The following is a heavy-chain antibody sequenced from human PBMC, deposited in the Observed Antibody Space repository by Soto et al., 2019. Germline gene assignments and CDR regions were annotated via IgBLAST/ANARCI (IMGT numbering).Heavy chain of an antibody. V-gene: IGHV1-24*01. D-gene: IGHD3-9*01. CDR3: ATDRPTGYDILTGYRGIWFDP. J-gene: IGHJ5*02. CDR2: FDPEYGET. Sequence: VSSVKVACKVSGYTITGLCMHWERQAPGKGLEGMGGFDPEYGETIYAQKFQGRVTMTEDTSTDTAYMELSSLRSEDTAVYYCATDRPTGYDILTGYRGIWFDPRG. CDR1: GYTITGLC.